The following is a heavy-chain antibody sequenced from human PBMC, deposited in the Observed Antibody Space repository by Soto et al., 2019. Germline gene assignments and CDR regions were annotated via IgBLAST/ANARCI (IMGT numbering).Heavy chain of an antibody. CDR3: ARGHCISTSCYRNWFDP. D-gene: IGHD2-2*02. Sequence: PSETLSLTCAVSGGSISSGGYSWSWIRQPPGKGLEWIGYVYHSGSTYYNPSLKSRVTISVDRSKNQFSLKLSSVTAADTAVYYCARGHCISTSCYRNWFDPWGQGTLVTVSS. CDR2: VYHSGST. V-gene: IGHV4-30-2*01. CDR1: GGSISSGGYS. J-gene: IGHJ5*02.